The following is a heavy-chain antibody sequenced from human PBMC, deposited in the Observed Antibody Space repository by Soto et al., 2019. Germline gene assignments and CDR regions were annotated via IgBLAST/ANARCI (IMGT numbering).Heavy chain of an antibody. Sequence: QLQLQESGSGLVKPSQTLSLTCAVSGGSISSGGYSWSWILQPPGKGLEWIGYTYHSGSTYYNPSLKSGVTISVDRSKKQFSLKLSSVTAADTAVYYCARVLRGYYYGMDVWGQGTTVTGFS. J-gene: IGHJ6*02. V-gene: IGHV4-30-2*01. CDR1: GGSISSGGYS. CDR2: TYHSGST. CDR3: ARVLRGYYYGMDV. D-gene: IGHD3-16*01.